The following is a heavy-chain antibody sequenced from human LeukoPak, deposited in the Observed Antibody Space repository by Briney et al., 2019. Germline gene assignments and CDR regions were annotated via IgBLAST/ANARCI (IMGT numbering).Heavy chain of an antibody. CDR1: GFTFSSCS. Sequence: GGSLRLSCAASGFTFSSCSMNWVRQAPGKGLEWVSYISSSSSTIYYADSVKGRFTISRDNAKNSLYLQMNSLRAEDTAVYYCARDEGYYYDREGYYFDYWGQGTLVTVSS. CDR2: ISSSSSTI. CDR3: ARDEGYYYDREGYYFDY. V-gene: IGHV3-48*04. J-gene: IGHJ4*02. D-gene: IGHD3-22*01.